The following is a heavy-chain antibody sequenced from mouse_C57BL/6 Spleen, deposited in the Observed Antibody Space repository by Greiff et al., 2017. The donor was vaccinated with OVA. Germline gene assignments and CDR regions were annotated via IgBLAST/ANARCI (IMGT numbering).Heavy chain of an antibody. CDR2: IWWDDDK. CDR1: GFSLSTFGMG. Sequence: QVTLKESGPGILQPSQTLSLTCSFSGFSLSTFGMGVGWIRQPSGKGLEWLAHIWWDDDKYYNPALKSRLTISKDTSKHQVFLKIANVDTADTATYYCARPYYDYDVSYWYFDVWGTGTTVTVSS. V-gene: IGHV8-8*01. J-gene: IGHJ1*03. CDR3: ARPYYDYDVSYWYFDV. D-gene: IGHD2-4*01.